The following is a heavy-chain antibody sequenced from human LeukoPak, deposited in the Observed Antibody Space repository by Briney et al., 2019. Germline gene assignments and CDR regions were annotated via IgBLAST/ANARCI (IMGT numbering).Heavy chain of an antibody. V-gene: IGHV3-30*18. CDR2: ISYDGSNK. D-gene: IGHD4-17*01. CDR3: GKGGFYGDSGDY. CDR1: GFTFISYG. Sequence: GGSLRLSCAASGFTFISYGMHWVRQAPGKGLEWVAVISYDGSNKYYADSVKGRFTISRDNSKNTLYLQMNSLRVEDTALYFCGKGGFYGDSGDYWGQGILVIVSS. J-gene: IGHJ4*02.